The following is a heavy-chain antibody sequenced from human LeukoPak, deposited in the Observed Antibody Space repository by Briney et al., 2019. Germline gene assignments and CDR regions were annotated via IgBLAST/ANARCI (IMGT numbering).Heavy chain of an antibody. J-gene: IGHJ4*02. CDR1: GASISNYY. V-gene: IGHV4-59*01. CDR2: IYYSGST. Sequence: SETLSLTCTVSGASISNYYWSWIRQPPGKGLEWIGYIYYSGSTNYNPSLKSRVTMSVDTSKNQFSLKLSSVTAADTAVYYCARGAGSFDYWGQGTLVTASS. CDR3: ARGAGSFDY.